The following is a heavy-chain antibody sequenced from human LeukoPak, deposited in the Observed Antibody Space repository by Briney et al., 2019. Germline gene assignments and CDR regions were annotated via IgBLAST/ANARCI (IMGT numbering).Heavy chain of an antibody. CDR1: GYTFTSYG. Sequence: ASVKDSCKASGYTFTSYGISWVRQAPGQGLEWMGWISAYNGNTNYAQNLQDRVTMTTDTSTSTAYMELRSLRSDDSAVYYCARVRAAAGTLSIWGQGTLVTVSS. CDR2: ISAYNGNT. V-gene: IGHV1-18*01. J-gene: IGHJ4*02. D-gene: IGHD6-13*01. CDR3: ARVRAAAGTLSI.